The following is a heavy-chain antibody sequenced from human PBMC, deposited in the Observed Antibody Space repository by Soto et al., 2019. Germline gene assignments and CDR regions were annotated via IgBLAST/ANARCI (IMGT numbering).Heavy chain of an antibody. J-gene: IGHJ6*02. D-gene: IGHD6-13*01. Sequence: EVQLLESGGGLVQPGGSLRLSCAASGLTFGSYAMTWVRQAPGKGLEWVSGISGGGVSTYYADTVKGRFTISRDNSKNTMYLQMSSLRVEDTAVYYCAKPMAAAGRSYYYYGVDVCGQGTTVTVSS. CDR1: GLTFGSYA. CDR3: AKPMAAAGRSYYYYGVDV. CDR2: ISGGGVST. V-gene: IGHV3-23*01.